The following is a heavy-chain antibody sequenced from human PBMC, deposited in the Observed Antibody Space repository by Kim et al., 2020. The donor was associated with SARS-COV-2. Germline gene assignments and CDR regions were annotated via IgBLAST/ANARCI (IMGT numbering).Heavy chain of an antibody. CDR2: IYWDDDK. V-gene: IGHV2-5*02. D-gene: IGHD2-15*01. CDR1: EFSLSTSGVG. Sequence: SGPTLVKPTQTLTLTCTFSEFSLSTSGVGVGWIRQPPGKALEWLALIYWDDDKRYSPSLKNRLTITKDTSKNQVVLTMTNMDPVDTATDYCAPRRGYCSGARCYSIFNWFAPWGQGILVTVSS. CDR3: APRRGYCSGARCYSIFNWFAP. J-gene: IGHJ5*02.